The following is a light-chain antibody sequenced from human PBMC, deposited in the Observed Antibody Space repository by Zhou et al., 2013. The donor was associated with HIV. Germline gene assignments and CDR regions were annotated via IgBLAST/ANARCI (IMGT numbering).Light chain of an antibody. CDR3: QQYHNSPPWT. J-gene: IGKJ1*01. V-gene: IGKV3D-15*01. CDR2: GAS. CDR1: QNVGSN. Sequence: EVVMTQSPATLSVSPGERATLSCRASQNVGSNLAWYQQKPGQSPRLLIYGASSRATGIPDRFSGSGSGTVFTLTISRLEPEDFAVYYCQQYHNSPPWTFGQGTKVEMK.